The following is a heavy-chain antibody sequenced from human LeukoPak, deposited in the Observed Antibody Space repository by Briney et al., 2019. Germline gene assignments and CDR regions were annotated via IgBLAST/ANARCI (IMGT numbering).Heavy chain of an antibody. CDR3: ARSRDGSGSYYSVLDY. D-gene: IGHD3-10*01. J-gene: IGHJ4*02. Sequence: PGGSLRLSCAASGFTFSSYSMNWVRQAPGKGLEWVSSISSSSSSYIYYADSVKGRFTISRDNAKNSLYLQMNSLRAEDTAVYYCARSRDGSGSYYSVLDYWGQGTLVTVSS. V-gene: IGHV3-21*01. CDR2: ISSSSSSYI. CDR1: GFTFSSYS.